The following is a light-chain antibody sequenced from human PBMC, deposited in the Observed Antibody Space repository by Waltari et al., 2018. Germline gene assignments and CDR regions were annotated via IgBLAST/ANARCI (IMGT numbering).Light chain of an antibody. CDR3: QQYNIYPLT. J-gene: IGKJ4*01. CDR1: QSISAY. V-gene: IGKV1-5*03. CDR2: KSS. Sequence: DIQMTQSPSTLSASVGDRVTITCRASQSISAYLAWYQQKPGKAPKLLIYKSSTVESGVPSRFSGSGSGTEFTLTISGPQPDDFATYYCQQYNIYPLTFGGGTKVEIK.